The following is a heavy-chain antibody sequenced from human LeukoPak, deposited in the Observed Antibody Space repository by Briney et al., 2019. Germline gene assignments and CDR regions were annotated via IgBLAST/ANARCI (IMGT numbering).Heavy chain of an antibody. CDR2: IYHSGST. D-gene: IGHD5-18*01. V-gene: IGHV4-30-2*01. Sequence: SETLSLTCTVSGGSISSGGYYWSWIRQPPGKGLEWIGYIYHSGSTYYNPSLKSRVTISVDRSKNQFSLKLSSVTAADTAVYYCASGYSYGTIFDYWGQGTLVTVSS. CDR3: ASGYSYGTIFDY. CDR1: GGSISSGGYY. J-gene: IGHJ4*02.